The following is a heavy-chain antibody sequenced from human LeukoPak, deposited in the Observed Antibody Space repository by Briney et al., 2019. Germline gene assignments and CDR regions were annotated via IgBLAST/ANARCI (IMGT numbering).Heavy chain of an antibody. CDR2: INHSGST. CDR1: GFSFSSSW. J-gene: IGHJ6*02. CDR3: ARRGYWDYYYYGMDV. V-gene: IGHV4-34*01. Sequence: GSLRLSCTASGFSFSSSWMSWVRQPPGKGLEWIGEINHSGSTNYNPSLKSRVTISVDTSKNQFSLKLSSVTAADTAVYYCARRGYWDYYYYGMDVWGQGTTVTVSS. D-gene: IGHD2-15*01.